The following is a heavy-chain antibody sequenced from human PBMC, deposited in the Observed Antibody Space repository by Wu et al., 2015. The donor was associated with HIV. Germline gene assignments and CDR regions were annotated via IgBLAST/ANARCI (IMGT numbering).Heavy chain of an antibody. CDR3: VRRAVCVSLWSTSTSNN. Sequence: QVQLVQSGAEMKKPGASVKVSCKASGYTFTSYGISWVRQAPGQGLEWMGWISAYNGNTNYGQKFQGRVTMTTDTLMSTAYMELSGLTSADTAEYYCVRRAVCVSLWSTSTSNNWGQGTRVVVSS. CDR2: ISAYNGNT. CDR1: GYTFTSYG. V-gene: IGHV1-18*01. D-gene: IGHD2-21*01. J-gene: IGHJ1*01.